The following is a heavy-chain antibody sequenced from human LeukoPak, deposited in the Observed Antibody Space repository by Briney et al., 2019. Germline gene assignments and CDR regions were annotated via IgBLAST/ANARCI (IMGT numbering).Heavy chain of an antibody. V-gene: IGHV3-23*01. CDR2: ISGSGGNT. Sequence: GGSLRLSCAASGFTFSSYAMNWVRQAPGKGLEWVSAISGSGGNTYNADSVKGRFTISRDNSKNTLYLQMNSLRAEDTAVYYCAKDYVSGSYIVGAFDIWGQGTMVTVSS. D-gene: IGHD1-26*01. J-gene: IGHJ3*02. CDR3: AKDYVSGSYIVGAFDI. CDR1: GFTFSSYA.